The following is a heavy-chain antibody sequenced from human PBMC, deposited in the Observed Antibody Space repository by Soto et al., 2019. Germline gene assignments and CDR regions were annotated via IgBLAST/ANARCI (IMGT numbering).Heavy chain of an antibody. CDR2: FDPEDGET. Sequence: ASVKVSWKVAGYTLTELSMHWGRQAPGKGLEWMGGFDPEDGETIYAQKFQGRVTMTEDTSTDTAYMELSSLRSEDTAVYYCATERFGSSAIFDYWGQGTLVTVSS. V-gene: IGHV1-24*01. D-gene: IGHD6-6*01. CDR3: ATERFGSSAIFDY. CDR1: GYTLTELS. J-gene: IGHJ4*02.